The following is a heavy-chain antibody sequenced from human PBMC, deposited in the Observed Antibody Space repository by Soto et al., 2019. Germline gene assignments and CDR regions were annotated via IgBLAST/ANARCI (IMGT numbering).Heavy chain of an antibody. V-gene: IGHV1-69*13. CDR3: ARDYYDSSGYSGGPDYYYYGMDV. J-gene: IGHJ6*02. CDR2: IIPIFGTA. Sequence: GASVKVSCKASGGTFSSYAISWVRQAPGQGLEWMGGIIPIFGTANYAQKFQGRVTITADESTSTAYMGLSSLRSEDTAVYYCARDYYDSSGYSGGPDYYYYGMDVWGQGTTVTVSS. D-gene: IGHD3-22*01. CDR1: GGTFSSYA.